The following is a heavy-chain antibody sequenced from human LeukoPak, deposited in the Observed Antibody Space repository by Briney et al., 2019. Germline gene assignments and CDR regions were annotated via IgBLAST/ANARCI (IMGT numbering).Heavy chain of an antibody. J-gene: IGHJ3*02. CDR2: IYPGDSDT. CDR3: ARGQVVPAVLGAFDI. CDR1: GYIFTSYW. Sequence: GESLKISCKGSGYIFTSYWIGWVRQMPGKGLEWMGIIYPGDSDTRYSPSFQGQVTISADKSISTAYLQWSSLKASDTAMYYCARGQVVPAVLGAFDIWGQGTMVTVSS. D-gene: IGHD2-2*01. V-gene: IGHV5-51*01.